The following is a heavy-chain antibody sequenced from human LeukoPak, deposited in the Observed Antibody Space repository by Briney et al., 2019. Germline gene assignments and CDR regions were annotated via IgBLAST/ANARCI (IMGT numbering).Heavy chain of an antibody. Sequence: GGSLRLSCAASGLTLSNTYMSWVRQAAGKGQEWVSVIYIGGSAYYGDCVKGRFTISRDSSEHRVYLQMTCRRVEITAVDYCARCKIGSNFDYWGQGTLVTVSS. CDR1: GLTLSNTY. CDR3: ARCKIGSNFDY. CDR2: IYIGGSA. D-gene: IGHD2-15*01. V-gene: IGHV3-53*01. J-gene: IGHJ4*02.